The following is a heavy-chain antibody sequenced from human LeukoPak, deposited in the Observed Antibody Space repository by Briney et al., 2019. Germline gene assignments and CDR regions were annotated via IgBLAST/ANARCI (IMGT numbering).Heavy chain of an antibody. CDR1: GGTFSSYA. CDR2: IIPILGIA. V-gene: IGHV1-69*04. D-gene: IGHD3-10*01. Sequence: ASVKVSCKASGGTFSSYAISWVRQAPGQGLEWMGRIIPILGIANYAQKFQGRVTITADKSTSTAYMELSSLRSEDTAVYYCARPVGGGYYYYGMDVWGQGTTVTVSS. CDR3: ARPVGGGYYYYGMDV. J-gene: IGHJ6*02.